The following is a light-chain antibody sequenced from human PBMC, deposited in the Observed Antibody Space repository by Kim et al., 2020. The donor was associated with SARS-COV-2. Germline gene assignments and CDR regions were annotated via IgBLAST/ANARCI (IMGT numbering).Light chain of an antibody. CDR3: QQYNQWPPWT. CDR1: QSVSSN. Sequence: STGERATLSCRASQSVSSNLAWYQQKPGQAPRLLIYGASTRATGIPARFSGSGSGTEFTLTISSLQSEDFAVYYCQQYNQWPPWTFGQGTKVDIK. V-gene: IGKV3-15*01. J-gene: IGKJ1*01. CDR2: GAS.